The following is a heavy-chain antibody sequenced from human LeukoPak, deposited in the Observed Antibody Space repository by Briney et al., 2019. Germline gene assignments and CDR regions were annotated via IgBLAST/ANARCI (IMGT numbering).Heavy chain of an antibody. Sequence: SVKVSCKASGGTFSSYAISWVRQAPGQGLEWMGGIIPIFGTANYAQKFQGRVTITADESTSTAYMELSSLRSEDTAVYYCASYYYDSSGSGAFDIWGQGTMVTVSS. V-gene: IGHV1-69*13. J-gene: IGHJ3*02. CDR2: IIPIFGTA. D-gene: IGHD3-22*01. CDR3: ASYYYDSSGSGAFDI. CDR1: GGTFSSYA.